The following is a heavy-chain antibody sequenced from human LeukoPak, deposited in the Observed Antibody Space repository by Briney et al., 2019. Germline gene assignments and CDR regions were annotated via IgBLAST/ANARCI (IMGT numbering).Heavy chain of an antibody. CDR2: IYTSGST. CDR3: AREGLAVALDY. Sequence: PSETLSLTCTVSGGSISSYYWSWIRQPAGRGLEWIGRIYTSGSTNYNPSLKSRVTMSVDTSKNQFSLRLSSVTAADTAVYYCAREGLAVALDYWGQGTLVTVSS. V-gene: IGHV4-4*07. CDR1: GGSISSYY. J-gene: IGHJ4*02. D-gene: IGHD6-19*01.